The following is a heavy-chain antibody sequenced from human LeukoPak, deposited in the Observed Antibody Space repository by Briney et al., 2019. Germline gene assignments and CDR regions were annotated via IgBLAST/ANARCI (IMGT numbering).Heavy chain of an antibody. J-gene: IGHJ3*02. CDR3: ARSGWLQFLDI. CDR2: IYHSGST. V-gene: IGHV4-31*03. CDR1: GGSISSGGYY. D-gene: IGHD5-24*01. Sequence: SETLSLTCTVSGGSISSGGYYWSWIRQHPGKGLEWIGYIYHSGSTYYNPSLKSRVTISVDTSKNQFSLKLSSVTAADTAVYYCARSGWLQFLDIWGQGTMVTVSS.